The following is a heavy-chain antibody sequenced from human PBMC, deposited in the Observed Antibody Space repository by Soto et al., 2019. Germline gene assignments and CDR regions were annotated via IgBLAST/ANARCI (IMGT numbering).Heavy chain of an antibody. CDR3: AGHPFRETWFDP. CDR2: IDDSGNT. Sequence: QVQLQESGPGLVKPSQTLSLTCTVSGGSISSGAYYWSWIRQHPVRGLECIGHIDDSGNTYYSPSLKSRVSISANTSKNHFSLKLKSVSAADTAVYDCAGHPFRETWFDPWGQGTLVTVSS. CDR1: GGSISSGAYY. J-gene: IGHJ5*02. V-gene: IGHV4-31*03.